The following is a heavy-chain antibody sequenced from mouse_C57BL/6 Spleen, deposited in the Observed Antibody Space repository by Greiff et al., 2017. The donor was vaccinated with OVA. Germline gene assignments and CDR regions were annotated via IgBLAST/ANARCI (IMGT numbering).Heavy chain of an antibody. D-gene: IGHD1-1*01. J-gene: IGHJ3*01. CDR1: GYAFTNYL. V-gene: IGHV1-54*01. Sequence: VQLQQSGAELVRPGTSVKVSCKASGYAFTNYLIEWVKQRPGQGLEWIGVINPGSGGTNYNEKFKGKATLTADKSSSTAYMQLSSLTSEDSAVYFCAHYGSSYWFAYWGQGTLVTVSA. CDR2: INPGSGGT. CDR3: AHYGSSYWFAY.